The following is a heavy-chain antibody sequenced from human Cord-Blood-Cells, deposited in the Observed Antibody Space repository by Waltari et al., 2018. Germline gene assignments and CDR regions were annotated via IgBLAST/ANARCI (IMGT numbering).Heavy chain of an antibody. Sequence: EVQLVESGGGLVQPGGSLRLSCAASGFTFSSKWMHWVRQAPGKGLVWVSRINSDGSSTSYADSVKGRFTISRDNAKNTLYLQMNSLRAEDTAVYYCASDLAAAGTDYWGQGTLVTVSS. CDR1: GFTFSSKW. J-gene: IGHJ4*02. D-gene: IGHD6-13*01. CDR2: INSDGSST. CDR3: ASDLAAAGTDY. V-gene: IGHV3-74*01.